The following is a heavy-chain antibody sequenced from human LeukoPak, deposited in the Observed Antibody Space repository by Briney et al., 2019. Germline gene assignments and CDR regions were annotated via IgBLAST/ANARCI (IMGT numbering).Heavy chain of an antibody. Sequence: GGSLRLSCAASGFTFSSYSMNWVRQAPGKGLEWVSYISSGSSTIYYADSVKGRFTTSRDNAKNSLYLQMNSLRAEDTAVYYCARDSMVRGGLDYWGQGTLVTVSS. D-gene: IGHD3-10*01. CDR3: ARDSMVRGGLDY. V-gene: IGHV3-48*01. J-gene: IGHJ4*02. CDR2: ISSGSSTI. CDR1: GFTFSSYS.